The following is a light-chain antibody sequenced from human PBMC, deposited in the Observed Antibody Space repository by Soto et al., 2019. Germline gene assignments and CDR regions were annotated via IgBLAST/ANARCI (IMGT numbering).Light chain of an antibody. CDR3: TSYTVNSTLV. J-gene: IGLJ3*02. Sequence: QSVLTQPASVSGSPGQSITISCTGTSSDVGGYNYVSWYQQHPGKAPKLTIYEVSNRPSGVSNRFSGSKSGNTASLTISGLQAEDEAHYFCTSYTVNSTLVFGGGTKVTVL. V-gene: IGLV2-14*01. CDR2: EVS. CDR1: SSDVGGYNY.